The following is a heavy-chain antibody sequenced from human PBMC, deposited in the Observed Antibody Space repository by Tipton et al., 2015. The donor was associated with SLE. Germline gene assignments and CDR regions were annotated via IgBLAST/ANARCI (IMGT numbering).Heavy chain of an antibody. Sequence: TLSLTCAVYGGSFSGYYWSWIRQPPGKGLEWIGEINHSGSTNYNPSLKSRVTISVDTPKNQFSLKLSSVTAADTAVYYCARTHDTMTTVTPFDYWGQGTLVTVSS. CDR1: GGSFSGYY. CDR3: ARTHDTMTTVTPFDY. V-gene: IGHV4-34*01. D-gene: IGHD4-17*01. J-gene: IGHJ4*02. CDR2: INHSGST.